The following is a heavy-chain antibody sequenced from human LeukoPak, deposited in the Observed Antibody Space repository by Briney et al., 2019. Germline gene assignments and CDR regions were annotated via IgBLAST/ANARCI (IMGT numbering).Heavy chain of an antibody. D-gene: IGHD2-21*01. V-gene: IGHV4-4*07. J-gene: IGHJ3*02. CDR2: IYTSGST. CDR1: GGSISSYY. Sequence: SETLSLTCTVSGGSISSYYWSWIRQPAGKGLEWIGRIYTSGSTNYNPSLKSRVTMSVDTSKNQFSLKLSSVTAADTAVYYCARLRLRYTRNGDSTSYEVFDIWGQGTVVTVSS. CDR3: ARLRLRYTRNGDSTSYEVFDI.